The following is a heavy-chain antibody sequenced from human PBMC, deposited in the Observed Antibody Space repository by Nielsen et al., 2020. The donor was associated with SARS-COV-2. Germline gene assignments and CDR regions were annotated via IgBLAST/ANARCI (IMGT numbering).Heavy chain of an antibody. CDR1: GYTFTTYG. Sequence: ASVKVSCKASGYTFTTYGVSWVRQAPGQGLQWMGWISAKSGDTNYAQKFQGRVTMTTDTSTTTVYMELRSLRFDDTAVYYCAGPASWGQGTVVTVSA. CDR2: ISAKSGDT. J-gene: IGHJ5*02. V-gene: IGHV1-18*01. D-gene: IGHD2-2*01. CDR3: AGPAS.